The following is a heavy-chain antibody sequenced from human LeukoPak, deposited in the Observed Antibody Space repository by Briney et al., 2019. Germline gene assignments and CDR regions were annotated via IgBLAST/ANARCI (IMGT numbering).Heavy chain of an antibody. V-gene: IGHV4-59*05. CDR1: GGSISSYY. D-gene: IGHD3-10*01. J-gene: IGHJ4*02. CDR3: AKHYMGSYYNRGLDY. Sequence: SETLSLTCTVSGGSISSYYWSWIRQPPGKGLEWIGSIYYSGYTYYNPSLKSRVTISVDTSKNQFSLKLSSVTAADTAVYYCAKHYMGSYYNRGLDYWGQGTLVTVSS. CDR2: IYYSGYT.